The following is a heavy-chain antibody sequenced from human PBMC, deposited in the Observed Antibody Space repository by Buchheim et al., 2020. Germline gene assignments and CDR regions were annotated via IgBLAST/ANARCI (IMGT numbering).Heavy chain of an antibody. CDR3: ARDCGWRYYYYGMDV. CDR1: GYTFTGYY. V-gene: IGHV1-2*04. Sequence: QVQLVQSGAEVKKPGASVKVSCKASGYTFTGYYMHWVRQAPGQGLEWMGWINPNSGGTNYAQKFQGWVTMTRDTAISTAYMELSRLRSDDTAVYCCARDCGWRYYYYGMDVWGQGTT. CDR2: INPNSGGT. D-gene: IGHD6-19*01. J-gene: IGHJ6*02.